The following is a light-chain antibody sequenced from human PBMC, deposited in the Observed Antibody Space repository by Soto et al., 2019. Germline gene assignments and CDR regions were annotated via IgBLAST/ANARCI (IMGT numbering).Light chain of an antibody. CDR1: SSDVGGSIY. CDR2: EVS. CDR3: SSYTDTSTLYV. V-gene: IGLV2-14*01. Sequence: QSLLTQPASVSVSPGQSITISCTGTSSDVGGSIYVSWYQQHPGKAPKLMISEVSNRPSGVSNRFSGSKSGNTASLTISGLQAEDEADYYCSSYTDTSTLYVFGTGTKV. J-gene: IGLJ1*01.